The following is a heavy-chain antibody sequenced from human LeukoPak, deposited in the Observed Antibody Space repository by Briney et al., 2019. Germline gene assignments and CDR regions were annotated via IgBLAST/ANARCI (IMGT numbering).Heavy chain of an antibody. D-gene: IGHD1-26*01. CDR2: INPNSGGT. Sequence: ASVKVSCRASGYTFTGYYMHWVRQAPGQGLEWMGRINPNSGGTNYAQKFQGRVTMTRDTSISTAYMELSRLRSDDTAVYYCARDLGQATLSDYWGQGTLVTVSS. CDR3: ARDLGQATLSDY. CDR1: GYTFTGYY. J-gene: IGHJ4*02. V-gene: IGHV1-2*06.